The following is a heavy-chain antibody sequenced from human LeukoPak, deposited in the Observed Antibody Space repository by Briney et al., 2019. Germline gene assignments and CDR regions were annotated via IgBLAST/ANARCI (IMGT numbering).Heavy chain of an antibody. Sequence: SETLSLTCAVYGGSFSGYYWSWIRQPPGKGLEWIGEINHSGSTNYNPSLKSRVTISVDTSKNQFSLKLSSVTAADTAVYYCAREMYSGSFNWFDPWGQGTLVTVSS. J-gene: IGHJ5*02. CDR3: AREMYSGSFNWFDP. D-gene: IGHD1-26*01. V-gene: IGHV4-34*01. CDR1: GGSFSGYY. CDR2: INHSGST.